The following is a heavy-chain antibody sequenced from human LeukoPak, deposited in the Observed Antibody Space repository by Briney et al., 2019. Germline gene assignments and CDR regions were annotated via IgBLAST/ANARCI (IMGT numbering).Heavy chain of an antibody. J-gene: IGHJ4*02. CDR3: ARDRGGYFDY. CDR1: GFTNAW. V-gene: IGHV3-74*01. D-gene: IGHD3-3*01. CDR2: INSDGSST. Sequence: GGSLRLSCAASGFTNAWMSWVRQAPGKGLVWVSRINSDGSSTNYADSVKGRFTISRDNAKNTLYLQMNSLRAEDTAVYYCARDRGGYFDYWGQGTLVTVSS.